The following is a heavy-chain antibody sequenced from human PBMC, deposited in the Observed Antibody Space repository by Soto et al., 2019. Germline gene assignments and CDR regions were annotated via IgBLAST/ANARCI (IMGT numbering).Heavy chain of an antibody. CDR3: ARAWTATAGWANWFDL. CDR1: GGSISGGGYY. CDR2: TYYSGTT. V-gene: IGHV4-31*03. Sequence: QVQLQESGPGLVEPSQTLSLTCTVSGGSISGGGYYWSWIRQHPGQGLEWIGYTYYSGTTYYNPPPKSRHTITVEPSKTKYSLKLSSVTAADRAVYYCARAWTATAGWANWFDLWGQGTLVTVSS. J-gene: IGHJ5*02. D-gene: IGHD6-13*01.